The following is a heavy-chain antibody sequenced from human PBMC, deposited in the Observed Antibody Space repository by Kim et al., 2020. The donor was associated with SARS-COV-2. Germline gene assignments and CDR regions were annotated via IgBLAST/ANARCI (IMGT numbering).Heavy chain of an antibody. D-gene: IGHD1-26*01. CDR1: GFTFSSYG. Sequence: GWSLRLSCAASGFTFSSYGMHWVRQAPGKGLEWVAVIWYDGSNKYYADSVKGRFTISRDNSKNTLYLQMNSLRAEDTAVYYCAKDRPPKVGARTRPGSWFDYWGQGTLVTVSS. CDR3: AKDRPPKVGARTRPGSWFDY. J-gene: IGHJ4*02. CDR2: IWYDGSNK. V-gene: IGHV3-33*06.